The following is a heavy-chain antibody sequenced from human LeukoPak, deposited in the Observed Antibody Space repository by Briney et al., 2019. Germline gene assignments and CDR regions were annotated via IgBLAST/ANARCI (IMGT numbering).Heavy chain of an antibody. J-gene: IGHJ4*02. CDR3: ARAYELRSPDY. CDR1: GYTFTGYY. D-gene: IGHD1-7*01. Sequence: GASVKVSCKASGYTFTGYYMHWVRQAPGQGLEWMGWINPNSGGTNYAQKFQGRVTMTRDTPISTAYMELSRLRSDDTAVYYWARAYELRSPDYWGQGTLVTVSS. V-gene: IGHV1-2*02. CDR2: INPNSGGT.